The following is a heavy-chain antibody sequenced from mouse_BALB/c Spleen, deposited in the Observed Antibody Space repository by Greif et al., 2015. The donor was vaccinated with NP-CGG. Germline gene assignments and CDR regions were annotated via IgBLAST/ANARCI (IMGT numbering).Heavy chain of an antibody. V-gene: IGHV1-80*01. J-gene: IGHJ3*01. D-gene: IGHD1-2*01. CDR1: GYAFSSYW. CDR3: ARLGLRPRPNDAY. CDR2: IYPGDGDT. Sequence: QVQLQHSGAELVRPGSSVKISCKASGYAFSSYWMNWVKQRPGQGLEWIGQIYPGDGDTNYNGKFKGKATLTADKSSSTAYMQLSSLTSEDSAVYFCARLGLRPRPNDAYWGQGTLVTVSA.